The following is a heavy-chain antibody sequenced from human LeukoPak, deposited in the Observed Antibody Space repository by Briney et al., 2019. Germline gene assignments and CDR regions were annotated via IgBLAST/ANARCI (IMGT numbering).Heavy chain of an antibody. CDR1: GGSIAVNHYY. Sequence: SETLSLTCSVSGGSIAVNHYYWGWIRQPPGKGLEWIGSGLYTGNTYSNPSLRSRVTISVDTSKNEFSLKMNSVSAADTAVYYCAREHRSSKYFDSWGQGALMIVSS. CDR3: AREHRSSKYFDS. D-gene: IGHD6-6*01. V-gene: IGHV4-39*02. J-gene: IGHJ4*02. CDR2: GLYTGNT.